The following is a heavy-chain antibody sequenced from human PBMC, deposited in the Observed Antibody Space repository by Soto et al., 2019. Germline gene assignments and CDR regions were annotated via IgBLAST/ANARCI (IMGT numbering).Heavy chain of an antibody. V-gene: IGHV1-3*01. Sequence: GASVKVSCKASGYSFANYVIYWVRQAPGQRLEWMGWINAGNGNTKYSQKFQGRVTITRDTSATTAYMELSSLRSEDTAVYYCAREKGSSGFDPWGQGTLVTVSS. CDR2: INAGNGNT. CDR1: GYSFANYV. J-gene: IGHJ5*02. CDR3: AREKGSSGFDP. D-gene: IGHD6-6*01.